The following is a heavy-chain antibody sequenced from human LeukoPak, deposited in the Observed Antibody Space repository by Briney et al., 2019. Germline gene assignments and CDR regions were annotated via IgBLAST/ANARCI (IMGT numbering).Heavy chain of an antibody. D-gene: IGHD1-7*01. CDR2: IYYSGST. V-gene: IGHV4-59*01. CDR3: ARAEVGLELSNGQIWFDP. Sequence: SSETLSLTCTVSGGSISSYYWSWIRQPPGKGLEWIGYIYYSGSTNYNPSLKSRVTISVDTSKNQFSLKLSSVTAADTAVYYCARAEVGLELSNGQIWFDPWGQGTLVTVSS. CDR1: GGSISSYY. J-gene: IGHJ5*02.